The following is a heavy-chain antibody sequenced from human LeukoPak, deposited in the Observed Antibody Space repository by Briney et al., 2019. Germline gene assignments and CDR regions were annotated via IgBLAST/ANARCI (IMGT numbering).Heavy chain of an antibody. V-gene: IGHV4-34*01. CDR3: ARGEELRWFDY. D-gene: IGHD4-23*01. CDR1: GGSFSGYY. Sequence: SETLSLTCAVYGGSFSGYYWSWIRQPPGKGLEWIGEINHSGSTNYNPSLKSRVTISVDTSKNQFSLKLSSVTAADTAVYYCARGEELRWFDYWGQGTLVTVSS. CDR2: INHSGST. J-gene: IGHJ4*02.